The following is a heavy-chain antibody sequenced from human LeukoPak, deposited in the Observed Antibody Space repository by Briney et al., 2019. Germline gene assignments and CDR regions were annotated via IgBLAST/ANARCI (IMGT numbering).Heavy chain of an antibody. CDR3: STEHKYCTSSTCGDY. CDR1: GYTFAAFW. V-gene: IGHV1-2*02. J-gene: IGHJ4*02. CDR2: VSPTTGDT. Sequence: ASVKVSCKPSGYTFAAFWIRWVRQAPGQGLKWMGYVSPTTGDTYYAQNFQGRVTMTRDTSINTAYMELSSLRSDDTAVYYCSTEHKYCTSSTCGDYWGQGTLVTVSS. D-gene: IGHD2-8*01.